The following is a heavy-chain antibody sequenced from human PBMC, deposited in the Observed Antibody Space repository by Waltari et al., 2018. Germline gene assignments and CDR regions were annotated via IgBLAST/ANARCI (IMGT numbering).Heavy chain of an antibody. CDR2: ISFDSNNK. V-gene: IGHV3-30-3*01. Sequence: QVDLVESGGGVVQPGRSLRLSCAASGVTFHNYDMHWVRQARGKGLEWVAAISFDSNNKYYTDSVKGRFTISRDNSKNMLDLEMNSLGTEDTALYYCASVADTGYKTNWGQGTLVTVSS. D-gene: IGHD5-12*01. CDR1: GVTFHNYD. CDR3: ASVADTGYKTN. J-gene: IGHJ4*02.